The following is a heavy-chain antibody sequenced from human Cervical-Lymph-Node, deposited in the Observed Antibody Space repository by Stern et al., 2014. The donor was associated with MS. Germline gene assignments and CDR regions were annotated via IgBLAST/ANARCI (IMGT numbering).Heavy chain of an antibody. D-gene: IGHD4-23*01. CDR1: GGTFSRYS. CDR2: IITIFGRT. V-gene: IGHV1-69*01. Sequence: QVQLVQSGSEVKKPGSSVKVSCTASGGTFSRYSIRWVRQAPGQGLEWMGGIITIFGRTNYAQKFQGRVTFTADGSTSTAYMDLSSLKSEDTAVYYCARLYGGEPTDDYYALDVWGQGTTVTVSS. CDR3: ARLYGGEPTDDYYALDV. J-gene: IGHJ6*02.